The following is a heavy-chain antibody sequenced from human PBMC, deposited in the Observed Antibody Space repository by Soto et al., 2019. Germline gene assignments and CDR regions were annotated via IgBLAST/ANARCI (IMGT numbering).Heavy chain of an antibody. D-gene: IGHD5-12*01. CDR2: VRSRVRGHAI. Sequence: EMQLMESGGALVRPGGSLQLSCRASGFTFSAFPIHWVRQASGKGLEWVGRVRSRVRGHAIAYAASVTGRFTISRDDSKNTAYIHMTSLNIEDTAVYYCARQSAEGYMKNTWFDPWGPGTLVTVSS. J-gene: IGHJ5*02. CDR3: ARQSAEGYMKNTWFDP. V-gene: IGHV3-73*02. CDR1: GFTFSAFP.